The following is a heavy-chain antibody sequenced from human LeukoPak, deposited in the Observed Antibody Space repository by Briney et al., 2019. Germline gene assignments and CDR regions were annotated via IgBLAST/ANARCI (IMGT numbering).Heavy chain of an antibody. V-gene: IGHV4-59*01. CDR3: ARGGYCSSTSCSIFDY. Sequence: SETLSLTCTVSGGSISSYYWSWIRQPPGKGLEWIGYIYYSGSTNYNPPLKSRVTISVDTSKNQFSLKLSSVTAADTAVYYCARGGYCSSTSCSIFDYWGQGTLVTVSS. D-gene: IGHD2-2*01. CDR1: GGSISSYY. J-gene: IGHJ4*02. CDR2: IYYSGST.